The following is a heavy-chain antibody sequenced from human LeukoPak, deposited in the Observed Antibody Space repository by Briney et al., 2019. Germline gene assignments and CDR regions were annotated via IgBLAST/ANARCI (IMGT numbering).Heavy chain of an antibody. CDR3: ARRGNYYDILTGYYPPGKMQTGFDP. V-gene: IGHV3-21*01. CDR1: GFTFSSYS. CDR2: ISSSSSYI. J-gene: IGHJ5*02. D-gene: IGHD3-9*01. Sequence: GGSLRLSCAASGFTFSSYSMNWVRQAPGKGLEWVSSISSSSSYIYYADSVKGRFTISRDNAKNSLYLQMNSLRAADTAVYYCARRGNYYDILTGYYPPGKMQTGFDPWGQGTLVTVSS.